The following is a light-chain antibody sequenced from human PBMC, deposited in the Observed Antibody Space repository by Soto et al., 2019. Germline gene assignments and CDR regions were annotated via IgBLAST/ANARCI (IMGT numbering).Light chain of an antibody. CDR3: QQSHSTPSWT. V-gene: IGKV1-39*01. J-gene: IGKJ1*01. CDR2: AAS. CDR1: QSISSY. Sequence: DIHMTQSPSSLSAAVGDRVTITCRASQSISSYLNWYQQKPGKATKLLIYAASSLQSGVPSRFSGSGSGTDFTLTISSLQPEDSATYYCQQSHSTPSWTFGQGTKGEIK.